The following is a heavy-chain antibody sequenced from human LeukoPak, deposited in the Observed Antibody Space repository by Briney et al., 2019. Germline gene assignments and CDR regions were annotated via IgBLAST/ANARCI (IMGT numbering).Heavy chain of an antibody. CDR1: GFTFSDYY. Sequence: GGSLRLSCAASGFTFSDYYMSWIRQAPGKGLEWVSYISSSGSTIYYADSVKGRFTISRDNAKNSLYLQMNSLRAEDTAVYYCARDKAVVVVAATPQGAFDIWGQGTMVTVSS. CDR2: ISSSGSTI. CDR3: ARDKAVVVVAATPQGAFDI. V-gene: IGHV3-11*01. D-gene: IGHD2-15*01. J-gene: IGHJ3*02.